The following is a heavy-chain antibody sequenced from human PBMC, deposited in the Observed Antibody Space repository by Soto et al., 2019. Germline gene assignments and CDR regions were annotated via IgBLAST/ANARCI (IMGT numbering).Heavy chain of an antibody. CDR2: IRSKANSYAT. J-gene: IGHJ4*02. Sequence: VGSLRLSCAASGFTFSGSAMHWVRQASGKGLEWVGRIRSKANSYATAYAASVKGRFTISRDDSKKTAYLQMNSLKTEDTAVYYCTRLHMAYPPFDYWGQGTLVTVSS. CDR3: TRLHMAYPPFDY. D-gene: IGHD2-21*01. V-gene: IGHV3-73*01. CDR1: GFTFSGSA.